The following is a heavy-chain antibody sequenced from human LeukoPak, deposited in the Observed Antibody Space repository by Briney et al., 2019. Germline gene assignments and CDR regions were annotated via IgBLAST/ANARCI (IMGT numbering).Heavy chain of an antibody. CDR3: ARASSNYEVDY. CDR1: GYTFDSYG. V-gene: IGHV1-18*01. Sequence: ASVKVSCKASGYTFDSYGINWVRQAPGQGLEWMGWITAYNGNANYAQKVQGRVTMTTDTSTSTAYMELRSLRSDDTAVYYCARASSNYEVDYWGQGTLVTVSS. CDR2: ITAYNGNA. D-gene: IGHD3-3*01. J-gene: IGHJ4*02.